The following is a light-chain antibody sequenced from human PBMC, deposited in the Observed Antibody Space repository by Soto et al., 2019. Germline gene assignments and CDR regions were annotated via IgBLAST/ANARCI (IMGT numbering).Light chain of an antibody. CDR1: QSVTSSY. V-gene: IGKV3-20*01. CDR2: GAS. Sequence: EIVLTQSPGTLSLSPGEGATLSCRASQSVTSSYLAWYQQKPGQAPRLLIYGASSRATGIPDRFSGSGSGTDFTITISRLEPEDFAVYYCQQYGSSITFGQGTRLEIK. J-gene: IGKJ5*01. CDR3: QQYGSSIT.